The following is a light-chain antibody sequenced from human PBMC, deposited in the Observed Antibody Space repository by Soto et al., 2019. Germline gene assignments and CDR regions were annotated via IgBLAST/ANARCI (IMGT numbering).Light chain of an antibody. CDR3: QQYSSYSPYT. CDR2: EAS. V-gene: IGKV1-5*03. Sequence: DIQMTQSPSTVSASVGDRVTITCRASQTVYSWLAWYHQKPGKAPKLLISEASTLQSGVPSRFAGSGSGTEFNLAISRLQPDDFATYYCQQYSSYSPYTFGQGTKVEI. J-gene: IGKJ2*01. CDR1: QTVYSW.